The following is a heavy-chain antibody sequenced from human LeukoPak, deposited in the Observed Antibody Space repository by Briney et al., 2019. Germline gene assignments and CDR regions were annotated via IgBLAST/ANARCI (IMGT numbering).Heavy chain of an antibody. CDR1: GYTLSVYY. J-gene: IGHJ4*02. Sequence: RGASVKVSCKASGYTLSVYYMHWIRQVPGQGLEWMGWINPKTGETKYAQNFQGRVTMTRDTSISTAYIELSGLRFDDTAVYYCARDWELRRSQGAFDYWGQGTLLTVSS. V-gene: IGHV1-2*02. CDR3: ARDWELRRSQGAFDY. D-gene: IGHD3-16*01. CDR2: INPKTGET.